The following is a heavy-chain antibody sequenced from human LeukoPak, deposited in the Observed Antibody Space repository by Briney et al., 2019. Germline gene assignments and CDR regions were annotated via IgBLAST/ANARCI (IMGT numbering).Heavy chain of an antibody. D-gene: IGHD6-19*01. CDR1: GYTFTSYD. V-gene: IGHV1-8*03. CDR3: ARGASSGLYYYYYYMDV. Sequence: GASVKVSCKASGYTFTSYDINWVRQATGQGLEWMGWMNPNSGNTGYAQKFQGRVTITRNTSMSTAYMELSSLRSEDTAVYYCARGASSGLYYYYYYMDVWGKGTTVTVSS. J-gene: IGHJ6*03. CDR2: MNPNSGNT.